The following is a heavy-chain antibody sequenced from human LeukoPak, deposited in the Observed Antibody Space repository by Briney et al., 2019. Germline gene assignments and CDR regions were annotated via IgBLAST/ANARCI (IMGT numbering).Heavy chain of an antibody. CDR3: ARDQRSSSWSAFDY. CDR1: GFTFSSYA. J-gene: IGHJ4*02. D-gene: IGHD6-13*01. Sequence: QAGGSLRLSCAASGFTFSSYAMHWVRQAPGKGLEWVAVISYDGSNKYYADSVKGRFTISRDNSKNTLYLQMNSLRAEDTAVYYCARDQRSSSWSAFDYWGQGTLVTVSS. CDR2: ISYDGSNK. V-gene: IGHV3-30-3*01.